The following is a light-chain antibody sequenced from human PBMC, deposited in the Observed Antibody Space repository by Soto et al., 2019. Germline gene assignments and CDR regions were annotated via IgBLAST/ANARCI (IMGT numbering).Light chain of an antibody. V-gene: IGKV3-15*01. CDR3: QQYNNWPPIT. CDR2: GAA. J-gene: IGKJ5*01. Sequence: EIVLTQSPATLSLSPGERATLSCRASQSVFSSLAWYQQKPGQAPRLLIYGAATRATGIPARFSGSGSGTEFTLTISSLQSEDFAVYYCQQYNNWPPITLGQGTRLEI. CDR1: QSVFSS.